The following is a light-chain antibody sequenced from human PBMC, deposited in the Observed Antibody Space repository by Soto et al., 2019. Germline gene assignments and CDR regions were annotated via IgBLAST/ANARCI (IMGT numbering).Light chain of an antibody. CDR2: DVF. J-gene: IGLJ3*02. CDR3: SSIAGSYNLV. Sequence: QSALTQPRSVSGSPGQAVTISCTGTSSDIGAYNYVFWYQQYPGKSPKLIIYDVFKRPSGVPARFSASKSGNTASLTITGLQTEDEADYHCSSIAGSYNLVFGGGTKLTVL. CDR1: SSDIGAYNY. V-gene: IGLV2-11*01.